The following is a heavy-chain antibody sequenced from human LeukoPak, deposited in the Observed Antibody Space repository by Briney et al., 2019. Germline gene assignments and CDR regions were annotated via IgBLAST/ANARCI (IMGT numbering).Heavy chain of an antibody. V-gene: IGHV3-23*01. CDR1: GFSFSSYA. D-gene: IGHD2-8*01. CDR2: IGASGGST. CDR3: AKGCXXXXCNXGRWFDP. Sequence: GGSLRLSCAASGFSFSSYAMSWVRQAPGKGLEWVSAIGASGGSTKYADSVRGRFTISRDNSKNTLYLQMNSLRDEDTAVYYCAKGCXXXXCNXGRWFDPWGQGTLVTVSS. J-gene: IGHJ5*02.